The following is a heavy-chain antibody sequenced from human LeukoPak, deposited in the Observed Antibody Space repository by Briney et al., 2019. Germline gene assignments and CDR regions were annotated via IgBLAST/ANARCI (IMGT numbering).Heavy chain of an antibody. CDR2: ISSSSSSI. V-gene: IGHV3-48*02. D-gene: IGHD3-22*01. J-gene: IGHJ4*03. CDR1: GFTFSSYS. Sequence: PGGSLRLSCAASGFTFSSYSMMWVSQAPGKGLEWVSYISSSSSSISYADSVKGRFTISRDNAKNSLYLQMNSLRDEDTAVYYCARRLPGSGYSEFDYSGHGTLGTVFS. CDR3: ARRLPGSGYSEFDY.